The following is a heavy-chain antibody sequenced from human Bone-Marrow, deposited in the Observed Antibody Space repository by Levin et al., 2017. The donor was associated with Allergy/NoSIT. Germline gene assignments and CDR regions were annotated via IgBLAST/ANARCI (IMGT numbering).Heavy chain of an antibody. D-gene: IGHD6-13*01. CDR3: AQGIGGSNWYGHYFDS. CDR2: ISYDGSEI. V-gene: IGHV3-30*18. J-gene: IGHJ4*02. CDR1: GFTFSTYA. Sequence: GGSLRLSCAASGFTFSTYAMHWVRQAPGKGLEWVAVISYDGSEIYYADSVKGRFTISRDNSRNTLYLQMNTLRDDDTALFYCAQGIGGSNWYGHYFDSRGQGTPVTVSS.